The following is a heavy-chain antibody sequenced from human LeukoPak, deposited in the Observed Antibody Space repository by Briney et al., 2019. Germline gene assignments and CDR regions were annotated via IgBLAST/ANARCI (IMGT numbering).Heavy chain of an antibody. D-gene: IGHD6-6*01. CDR1: GYSFTNYW. CDR2: IYPGDSDT. V-gene: IGHV5-51*01. CDR3: ARLGPAPPPSSSFFDY. J-gene: IGHJ4*02. Sequence: GESLKISCKGSGYSFTNYWITWVRQLPGKGLEWMGIIYPGDSDTRYSPSFQGQVTISVDKSISTAYLQWSSLKASDTAVYYCARLGPAPPPSSSFFDYWGQGTLVTVSS.